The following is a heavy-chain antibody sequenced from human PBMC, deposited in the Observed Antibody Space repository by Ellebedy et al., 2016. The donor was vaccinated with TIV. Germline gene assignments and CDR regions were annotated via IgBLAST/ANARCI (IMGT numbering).Heavy chain of an antibody. D-gene: IGHD1-7*01. CDR1: GITLSSYA. CDR3: TKPHHGGELHSFEH. Sequence: GGSLRLXXVASGITLSSYAMTWVRQAPGKGLEWVSAISGSGNSTYYADSVKGRFTISRDNSKNTLCLQMTSLRAEDTAVYYCTKPHHGGELHSFEHWGQGTLVTVSS. J-gene: IGHJ4*02. V-gene: IGHV3-23*01. CDR2: ISGSGNST.